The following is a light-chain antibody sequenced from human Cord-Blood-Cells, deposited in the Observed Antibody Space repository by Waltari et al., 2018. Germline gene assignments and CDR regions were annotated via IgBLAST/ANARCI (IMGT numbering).Light chain of an antibody. V-gene: IGKV2-28*01. CDR3: MQALQTPYT. Sequence: DIVMTQSPLSLPVTPGEPASISCSSSPRLLPSNGYNDLDGYLQKPGQSPQLLISLGSNRASGVPDRFSGSGSGTDFTLKISRVEAEDVGVYYCMQALQTPYTFGQGTKLEIK. J-gene: IGKJ2*01. CDR2: LGS. CDR1: PRLLPSNGYND.